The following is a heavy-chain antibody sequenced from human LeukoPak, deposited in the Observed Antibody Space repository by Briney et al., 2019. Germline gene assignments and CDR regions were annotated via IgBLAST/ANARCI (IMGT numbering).Heavy chain of an antibody. CDR1: GFTFSSYA. D-gene: IGHD5-18*01. Sequence: GGSLRLSCAASGFTFSSYAMSWVRQAPGKGLEWVPAISGSGGSTYYADSVKGRFTISRDNSKNTLYLQMNSLRAEDTAVYYCAKGSGYSYGYDCYYYMDVWGKGTTVTVSS. CDR3: AKGSGYSYGYDCYYYMDV. V-gene: IGHV3-23*01. CDR2: ISGSGGST. J-gene: IGHJ6*03.